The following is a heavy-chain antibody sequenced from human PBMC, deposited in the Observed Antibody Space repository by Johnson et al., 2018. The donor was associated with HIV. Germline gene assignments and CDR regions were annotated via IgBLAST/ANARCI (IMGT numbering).Heavy chain of an antibody. D-gene: IGHD2-21*02. Sequence: VQLVESGGGLVQPGGSLRLSCAASRFTFDHYGMSWVRQTPGQGLEWVTFIRFDGSNKYYADSVKGRFTISRDNSKNTLYLKMNSRRAEDTAVYYCARDPHIVVVTAIDNDMNAFDIWGQGTMVTVSS. CDR1: RFTFDHYG. V-gene: IGHV3-30*02. J-gene: IGHJ3*02. CDR2: IRFDGSNK. CDR3: ARDPHIVVVTAIDNDMNAFDI.